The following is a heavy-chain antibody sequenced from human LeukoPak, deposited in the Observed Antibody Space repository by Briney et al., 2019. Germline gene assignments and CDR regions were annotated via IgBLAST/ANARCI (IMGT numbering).Heavy chain of an antibody. CDR3: ASGSSGWFYYYYGMDV. CDR2: ISYDGSNK. J-gene: IGHJ6*02. V-gene: IGHV3-30-3*01. CDR1: GFTFSSYA. Sequence: GGSLRLSCAASGFTFSSYAMHWVRQAPGKGLEWVAVISYDGSNKYYADSVKGRFTISRDNSKNTLYLQMNSPRAEDTAVYYCASGSSGWFYYYYGMDVWGQGTTVTVSS. D-gene: IGHD6-19*01.